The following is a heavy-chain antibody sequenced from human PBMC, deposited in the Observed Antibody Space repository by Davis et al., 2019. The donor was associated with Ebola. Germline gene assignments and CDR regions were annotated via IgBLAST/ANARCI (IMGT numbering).Heavy chain of an antibody. J-gene: IGHJ1*01. CDR1: GFTFSSYA. Sequence: GESLKISCAASGFTFSSYAMSWVRQAPGKGLEWVSAISGSGGSTYYADSVKGRFTISRDNSKNTLYLQMNSLRAEDTAVYYCAKDRPYSSGYYGSLQHWGQGTLVTVSS. CDR2: ISGSGGST. D-gene: IGHD3-22*01. CDR3: AKDRPYSSGYYGSLQH. V-gene: IGHV3-23*01.